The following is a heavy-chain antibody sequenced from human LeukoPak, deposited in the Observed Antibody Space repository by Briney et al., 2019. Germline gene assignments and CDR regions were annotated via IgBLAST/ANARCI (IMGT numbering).Heavy chain of an antibody. D-gene: IGHD3-10*01. CDR1: GFTFSSYG. CDR2: ISYDGSNK. V-gene: IGHV3-30*18. CDR3: AKLAMVRGVNFDY. Sequence: GGSLRLSCAASGFTFSSYGMHGVRQAPGKGLEWVAVISYDGSNKYYADSVKGRFNISRGNSKKTLYLQMNSLRAEDTAVYYCAKLAMVRGVNFDYWGQGTLVTVSS. J-gene: IGHJ4*02.